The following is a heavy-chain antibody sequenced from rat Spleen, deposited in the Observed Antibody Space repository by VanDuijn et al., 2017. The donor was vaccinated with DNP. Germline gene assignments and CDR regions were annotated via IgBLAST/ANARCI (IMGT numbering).Heavy chain of an antibody. J-gene: IGHJ4*01. CDR1: GFSLTGSN. CDR2: MKFDGDA. CDR3: ARVPNTYYVMDV. V-gene: IGHV2S30*01. D-gene: IGHD3-8*01. Sequence: QVQLKESGPGLVQPSQTLSLTCTVSGFSLTGSNVHWVRQPPGKGLEWMGRMKFDGDAYYNSALKSRLSISGDTSKNQVFLKMNSLKSEDTATYYCARVPNTYYVMDVWGQGASVTVSS.